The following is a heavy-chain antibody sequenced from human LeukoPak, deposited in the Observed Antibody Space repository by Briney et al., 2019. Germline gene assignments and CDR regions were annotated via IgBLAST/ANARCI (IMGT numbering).Heavy chain of an antibody. CDR2: IIPIFGTA. D-gene: IGHD5-24*01. CDR1: GGTFSSYA. CDR3: AISTWLQLRYYYYMDV. J-gene: IGHJ6*03. Sequence: GASVKVSCKASGGTFSSYAISWVRQAPGQGLEWMGGIIPIFGTANYALKFQGRVTITADESTSTAYMELSSLRSEDTAVYYCAISTWLQLRYYYYMDVWGKGTTVTVSS. V-gene: IGHV1-69*13.